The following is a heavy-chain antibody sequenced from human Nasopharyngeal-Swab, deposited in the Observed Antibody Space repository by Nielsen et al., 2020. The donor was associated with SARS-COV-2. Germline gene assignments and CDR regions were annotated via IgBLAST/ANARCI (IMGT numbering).Heavy chain of an antibody. V-gene: IGHV4-34*01. J-gene: IGHJ2*01. Sequence: SETLSLTCAVYGGSFSGYYWSWIRQAPGKGLEWIGEINHSGSTNYNPSLKRRFPIAVDTSKNQFSLKLSSVTAADTAVYYCARVAEFYYGSGSHYWYFDLWGRGTLVTVSS. CDR3: ARVAEFYYGSGSHYWYFDL. CDR2: INHSGST. D-gene: IGHD3-10*01. CDR1: GGSFSGYY.